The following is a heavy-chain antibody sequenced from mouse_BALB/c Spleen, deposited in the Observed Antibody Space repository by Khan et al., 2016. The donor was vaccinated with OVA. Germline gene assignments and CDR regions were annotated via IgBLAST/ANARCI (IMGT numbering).Heavy chain of an antibody. J-gene: IGHJ4*01. CDR2: IWGGGST. Sequence: QVQLKQSGPGLVAPSQSLSITCTVSGFSLSDYGVSWIRQPPGKGLEWLGVIWGGGSTYYNSALKSRLSISKDNSKSQVFLKMSSLQSDDTSMFYCAKGVWSYYYALDYWGQGTSVTVSS. CDR1: GFSLSDYG. V-gene: IGHV2-6-5*01. CDR3: AKGVWSYYYALDY.